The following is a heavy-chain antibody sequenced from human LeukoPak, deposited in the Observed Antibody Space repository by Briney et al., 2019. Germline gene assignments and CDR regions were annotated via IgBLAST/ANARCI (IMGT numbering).Heavy chain of an antibody. V-gene: IGHV3-74*01. CDR2: IKYDGSST. CDR1: GFIFSDYW. J-gene: IGHJ4*02. CDR3: ARGGRYAYFLDY. Sequence: GGSLRLSCAASGFIFSDYWMHWVRQGPGKGLVWVSRIKYDGSSTSYADSVKGRFTISRDNAKNTVYVHMNSLRDEDTAVYYCARGGRYAYFLDYWGQGTLVTVSS. D-gene: IGHD3-16*01.